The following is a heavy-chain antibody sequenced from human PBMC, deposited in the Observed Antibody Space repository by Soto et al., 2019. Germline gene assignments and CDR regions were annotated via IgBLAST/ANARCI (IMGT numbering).Heavy chain of an antibody. CDR3: AHSPGEILTGYPVYYFDY. D-gene: IGHD3-9*01. CDR2: IYWDDDK. V-gene: IGHV2-5*02. J-gene: IGHJ4*02. Sequence: QITLKESGPTLVKPTQTLTLTCTFSGFSLSTSGVGVGWIRQPPGKALEWLALIYWDDDKRYSPSLKSRLTITKDTSKNQLVLTMTNMDPVDTATYYCAHSPGEILTGYPVYYFDYWGQGTLVTVSS. CDR1: GFSLSTSGVG.